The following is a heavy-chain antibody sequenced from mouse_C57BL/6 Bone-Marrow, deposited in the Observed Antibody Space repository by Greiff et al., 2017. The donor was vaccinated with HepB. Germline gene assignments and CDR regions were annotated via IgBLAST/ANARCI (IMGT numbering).Heavy chain of an antibody. CDR3: ARRGSNSWFAY. CDR1: GFTFSSYG. CDR2: ISSGGSYT. Sequence: VQLQQSGGDLVKPGGSLKLSCAASGFTFSSYGMSWVRQTPDKRLEWVATISSGGSYTYYPDSVKGRFTISRDNAKNTLYLQMSSLKSEDTAMYYCARRGSNSWFAYWGQGTLVTVSA. D-gene: IGHD2-5*01. V-gene: IGHV5-6*01. J-gene: IGHJ3*01.